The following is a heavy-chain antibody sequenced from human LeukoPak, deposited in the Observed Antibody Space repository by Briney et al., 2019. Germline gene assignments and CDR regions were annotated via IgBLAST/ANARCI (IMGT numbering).Heavy chain of an antibody. V-gene: IGHV3-74*01. Sequence: GGSLRLSCAASGFSFSSYWMHWVRQAPGKGLVWVSRIKTDGSSLDGSSTSYADSVKGRFTISRDNAKNTLYLQMDSLRAEDTAVYYCARGFTSLVGLYYFDYWGQGTLVTVSS. CDR2: IKTDGSSLDGSST. CDR3: ARGFTSLVGLYYFDY. CDR1: GFSFSSYW. J-gene: IGHJ4*02. D-gene: IGHD2/OR15-2a*01.